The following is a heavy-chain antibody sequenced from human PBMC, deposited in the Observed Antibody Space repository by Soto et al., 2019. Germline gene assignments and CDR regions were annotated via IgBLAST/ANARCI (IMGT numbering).Heavy chain of an antibody. CDR3: TIHEGYYGSPAAGLFDY. CDR2: IYPGDSDT. CDR1: GDSFTSYW. J-gene: IGHJ4*02. Sequence: PGESLKISCKGSGDSFTSYWIGWVRQMPGKGLEWMGIIYPGDSDTRYSPSFQGQVTISADKSISTAYLQWSSLKASDTAMYYFTIHEGYYGSPAAGLFDYWGQGTLVTVSS. D-gene: IGHD3-10*01. V-gene: IGHV5-51*01.